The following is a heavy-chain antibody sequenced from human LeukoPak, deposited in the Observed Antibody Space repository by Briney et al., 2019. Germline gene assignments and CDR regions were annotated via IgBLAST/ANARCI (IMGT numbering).Heavy chain of an antibody. J-gene: IGHJ4*02. CDR1: GFTFTSSA. CDR2: IVVGSGNT. V-gene: IGHV1-58*02. D-gene: IGHD2-15*01. CDR3: ARVAYCSGGSCYDGDSFDY. Sequence: GASVKVSCKASGFTFTSSAMQWVRQARGQRLEWIGWIVVGSGNTNYAQKFQERVTMTRDMSTSTVYMELSSLRSEDTAVYYCARVAYCSGGSCYDGDSFDYWGQGTLVTVSS.